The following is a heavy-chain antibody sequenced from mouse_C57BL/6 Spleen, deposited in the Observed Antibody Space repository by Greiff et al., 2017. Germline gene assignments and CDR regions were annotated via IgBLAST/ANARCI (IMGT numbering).Heavy chain of an antibody. Sequence: VQLQQPGAELVKPGASVKMSCKASGYTFTSYWITWVKQRPGQGLEWIGDIYPGSGSTNYNEKFKSKATLTVDTSSSTAYMQLSSLTSEDSAVXYCARSPYYYGSSYFDYWGQGTTLTVSS. D-gene: IGHD1-1*01. CDR2: IYPGSGST. V-gene: IGHV1-55*01. CDR1: GYTFTSYW. CDR3: ARSPYYYGSSYFDY. J-gene: IGHJ2*01.